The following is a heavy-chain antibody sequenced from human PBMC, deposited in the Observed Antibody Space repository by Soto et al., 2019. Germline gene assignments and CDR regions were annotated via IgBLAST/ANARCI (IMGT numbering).Heavy chain of an antibody. D-gene: IGHD3-3*01. Sequence: WGSLRLSCAASGFTFSNAWMNWVRQAPGKGLEWVGRIKSKTDGGTTDYAAPVKGRFTISRDDSKNTLYLQMNSLKTEDTAVYYCTTEAKPHYDFWSGYYMELSDYWGQGTLVTVSS. J-gene: IGHJ4*02. V-gene: IGHV3-15*07. CDR3: TTEAKPHYDFWSGYYMELSDY. CDR1: GFTFSNAW. CDR2: IKSKTDGGTT.